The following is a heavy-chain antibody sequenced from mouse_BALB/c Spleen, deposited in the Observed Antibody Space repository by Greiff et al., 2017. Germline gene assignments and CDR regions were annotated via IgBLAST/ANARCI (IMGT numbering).Heavy chain of an antibody. D-gene: IGHD1-1*01. CDR2: ISSGGST. CDR3: ARALLLRSPFAY. J-gene: IGHJ3*01. CDR1: GFTFSSYA. V-gene: IGHV5-6-5*01. Sequence: EVKLMESGGGLVKPGGSLKLSCAASGFTFSSYAMSWVRQTPEKRLEWVASISSGGSTYYPDSVKGRFTISRDNARSILYLQMSSLRSEDTAMYYCARALLLRSPFAYWGQGTLVTVSA.